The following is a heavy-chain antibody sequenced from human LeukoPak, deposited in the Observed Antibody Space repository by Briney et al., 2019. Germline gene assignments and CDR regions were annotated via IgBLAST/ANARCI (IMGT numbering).Heavy chain of an antibody. J-gene: IGHJ6*04. CDR3: ARDHYGSGSYYYYGMDV. V-gene: IGHV3-7*03. D-gene: IGHD3-10*01. CDR2: MKQDGSEK. CDR1: GFTFSSYW. Sequence: GGSLRLSCAASGFTFSSYWMSWVRQAPGKGLEWVANMKQDGSEKYYVDSVKGRFTISRDNAKNSLYLQMNSLRAEDTAVYYCARDHYGSGSYYYYGMDVWGKGTTVTVSS.